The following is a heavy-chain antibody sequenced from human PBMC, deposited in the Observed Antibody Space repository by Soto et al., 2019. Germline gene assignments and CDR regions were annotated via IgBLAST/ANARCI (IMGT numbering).Heavy chain of an antibody. CDR3: SGAVEVAPDLDY. D-gene: IGHD5-12*01. J-gene: IGHJ4*02. Sequence: ASVKVSCKASGYTFTGYAMHWVRQAPGQRLEWMGWINAGNGNTKYSQKFQGRVTITRDTSASTAYMELSSLRSEDTAVYYCSGAVEVAPDLDYWGQGTLVTVSS. CDR2: INAGNGNT. CDR1: GYTFTGYA. V-gene: IGHV1-3*01.